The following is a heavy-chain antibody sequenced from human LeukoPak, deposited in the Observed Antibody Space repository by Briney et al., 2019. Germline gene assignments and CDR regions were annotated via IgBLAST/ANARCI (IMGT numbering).Heavy chain of an antibody. J-gene: IGHJ3*02. D-gene: IGHD6-13*01. Sequence: PGGSLRLSCAASGFTFSSYSMNWARQAPGKGLEWVSYISTSGSTTYYADSVKGRFTISRDNAKNSLYLQMNSLRAEDTAVYYCARDPDPGIAAASDAFDIWGQGTMVTVSS. CDR2: ISTSGSTT. CDR3: ARDPDPGIAAASDAFDI. V-gene: IGHV3-48*01. CDR1: GFTFSSYS.